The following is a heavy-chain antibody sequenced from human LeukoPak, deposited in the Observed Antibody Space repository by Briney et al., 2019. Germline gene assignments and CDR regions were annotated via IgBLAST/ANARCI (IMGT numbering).Heavy chain of an antibody. D-gene: IGHD3-9*01. J-gene: IGHJ3*02. V-gene: IGHV3-30-3*01. CDR3: GKNGPLRYFNGLSEGNAFVM. CDR2: ISYDATYT. Sequence: PGGSLRLSCAASGFTFSSYGLNWVRQAPGRGLEWVAVISYDATYTYYTDSVKGRFTVSRDNSKYTLYLQMNSLRADDTAVYYCGKNGPLRYFNGLSEGNAFVMWAKGTMVTVSS. CDR1: GFTFSSYG.